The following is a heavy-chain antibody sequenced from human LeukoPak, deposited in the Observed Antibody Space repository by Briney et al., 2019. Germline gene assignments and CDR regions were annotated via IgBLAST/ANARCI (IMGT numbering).Heavy chain of an antibody. CDR1: GFTFSSYG. CDR3: AKESPYGWGSRNFYFHY. Sequence: GGSLRLSCAASGFTFSSYGMSWVRQAPGKGLEWVSAISGSADRTYYADSVKGRFTISRDNSKNTLYLQMNSLRPQDTAISYCAKESPYGWGSRNFYFHYWGQGTLVTVSS. J-gene: IGHJ4*02. CDR2: ISGSADRT. D-gene: IGHD3-10*01. V-gene: IGHV3-23*01.